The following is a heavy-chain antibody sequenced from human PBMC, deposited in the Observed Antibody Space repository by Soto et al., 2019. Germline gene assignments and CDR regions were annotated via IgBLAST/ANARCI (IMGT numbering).Heavy chain of an antibody. V-gene: IGHV4-34*01. CDR3: ARGLKDIVVAKRSWARFDY. CDR1: RGSLRGSL. CDR2: LNPRGTT. J-gene: IGHJ4*02. D-gene: IGHD2-2*01. Sequence: PSGRTELTRAVCRGSLRGSLGSWTRTPQGKGLEHIGTLNPRGTTNPNPSLKSRVTISVDTSKNQFSLKLSSVTAADTAVYYCARGLKDIVVAKRSWARFDYWGQGTLVTVSS.